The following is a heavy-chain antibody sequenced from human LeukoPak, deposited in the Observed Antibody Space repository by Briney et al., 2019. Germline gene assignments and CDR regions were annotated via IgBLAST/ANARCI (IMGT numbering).Heavy chain of an antibody. J-gene: IGHJ4*02. D-gene: IGHD5-18*01. CDR2: IYHSGST. V-gene: IGHV4-4*02. Sequence: SETLSLTCAVSGGSISSNNWWSWVRQPPGKGLEWIGYIYHSGSTYYNPSLKSRVTISVDRSKNQFSLKLSSVTAADTAVYYCAREPDTAMVGFDYWGQGTLVTVSS. CDR3: AREPDTAMVGFDY. CDR1: GGSISSNNW.